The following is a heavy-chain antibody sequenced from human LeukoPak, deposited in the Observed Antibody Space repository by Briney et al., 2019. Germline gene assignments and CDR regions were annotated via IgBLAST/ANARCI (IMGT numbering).Heavy chain of an antibody. J-gene: IGHJ6*03. CDR2: IRYDGSNK. CDR1: GFTFSSYG. V-gene: IGHV3-30*02. D-gene: IGHD3-10*01. CDR3: AKAANYGSGNSYYYCYMDV. Sequence: GGSLRLSCAASGFTFSSYGMHWVRQAPGKGLEWVAFIRYDGSNKYYADSVKGRLTISRDNSKNTLYLQMNSLRAEDTAVYYCAKAANYGSGNSYYYCYMDVWGKGTTVTISS.